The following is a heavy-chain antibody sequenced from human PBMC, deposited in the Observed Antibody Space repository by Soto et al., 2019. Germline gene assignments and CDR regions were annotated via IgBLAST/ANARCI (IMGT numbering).Heavy chain of an antibody. CDR2: VSGSGTTT. Sequence: GGSLRLSCAASGFTFRSYTMTWVRQAPGKGLEWVSAVSGSGTTTYYADSVRGRFTISRDNSKNTLYLQMNSLRAEDTAVYYCAKGEGDYYYGSTGYYYANFCFDMWGQGTVVTVSS. V-gene: IGHV3-23*01. D-gene: IGHD3-22*01. CDR1: GFTFRSYT. CDR3: AKGEGDYYYGSTGYYYANFCFDM. J-gene: IGHJ3*02.